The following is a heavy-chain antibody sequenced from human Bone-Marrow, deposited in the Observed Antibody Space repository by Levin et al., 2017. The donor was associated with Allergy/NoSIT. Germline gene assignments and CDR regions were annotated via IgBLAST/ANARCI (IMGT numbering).Heavy chain of an antibody. V-gene: IGHV3-30-3*01. J-gene: IGHJ4*02. CDR2: ISYDGSNK. CDR3: AREPRKIWFGEPLY. Sequence: LGESLKISCAASGFTFSSYAMHWVRQAPGKGLEWVAVISYDGSNKYYADSVKGRFTISRDNSKNTLYLQMNSLRAEDTAVYYCAREPRKIWFGEPLYWGQGTLVTVSS. CDR1: GFTFSSYA. D-gene: IGHD3-10*01.